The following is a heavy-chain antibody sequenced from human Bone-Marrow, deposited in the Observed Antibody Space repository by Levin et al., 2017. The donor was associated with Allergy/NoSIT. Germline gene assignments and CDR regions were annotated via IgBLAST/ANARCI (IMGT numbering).Heavy chain of an antibody. CDR3: ARESVGNPTRRSDY. CDR1: GFTFNLYD. V-gene: IGHV3-23*01. CDR2: ISASGVST. J-gene: IGHJ4*02. D-gene: IGHD6-6*01. Sequence: HPGGSLRLSCAASGFTFNLYDMTWVRQAQGKGLEWVSAISASGVSTYYADSVKGRFIISRDNSKNTMYLQMNGLRVEDTAIYYCARESVGNPTRRSDYWGQGTLVTVSS.